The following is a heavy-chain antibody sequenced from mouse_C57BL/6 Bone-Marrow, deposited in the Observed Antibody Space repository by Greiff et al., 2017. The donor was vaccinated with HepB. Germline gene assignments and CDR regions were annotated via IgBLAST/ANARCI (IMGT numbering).Heavy chain of an antibody. J-gene: IGHJ2*01. D-gene: IGHD1-1*01. V-gene: IGHV3-6*01. Sequence: DVKLQESGPGLVKPSQSLSLTCSVTGYSITSGYYWNWIRQFPGNKLEWMGYISYDGSNNYNPSLKNRISITRDTSKNQFFLKLNSVTTEDTATYYCARTVLLRLDYWGQGTTLTVSS. CDR2: ISYDGSN. CDR1: GYSITSGYY. CDR3: ARTVLLRLDY.